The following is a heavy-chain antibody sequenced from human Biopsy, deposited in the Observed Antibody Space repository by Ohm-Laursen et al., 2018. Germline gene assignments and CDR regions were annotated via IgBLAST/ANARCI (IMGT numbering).Heavy chain of an antibody. J-gene: IGHJ4*02. CDR2: IYYHNGRS. V-gene: IGHV4-59*01. CDR1: GGSISGYY. Sequence: SQTLSLTCTVSGGSISGYYWTWIRQSPGRGLEWIGYIYYHNGRSSYNPSLKSRVTMSVDTSQNQFSLNLNSVTAVDTAVYYCGSAATFGASHHWPHFWGQGTLVTVSS. D-gene: IGHD4/OR15-4a*01. CDR3: GSAATFGASHHWPHF.